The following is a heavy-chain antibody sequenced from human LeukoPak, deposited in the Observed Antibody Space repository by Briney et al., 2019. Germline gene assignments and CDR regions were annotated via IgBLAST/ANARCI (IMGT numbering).Heavy chain of an antibody. V-gene: IGHV3-23*01. CDR3: AREQAGTSGWYTVDS. Sequence: GSLRLSCAASGFTFSSYAMSWVRQAPGKGLEWVSAISGSGGSTYYADSVKGRFTISRDNSKNVLHLQMNSLRVDDTAIYYCAREQAGTSGWYTVDSWGQGTLVTVSS. D-gene: IGHD6-13*01. CDR1: GFTFSSYA. CDR2: ISGSGGST. J-gene: IGHJ4*02.